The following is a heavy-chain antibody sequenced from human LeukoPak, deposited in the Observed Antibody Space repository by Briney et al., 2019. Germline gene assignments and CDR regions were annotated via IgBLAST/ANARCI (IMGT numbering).Heavy chain of an antibody. D-gene: IGHD3-3*01. CDR3: ARGDDFWSGYYEGDYFDY. Sequence: GGSLRLSCAASGFTFSSYSMNWVRQAPGKGLEWVSYISSSSSTIYYADSVKGRFTISRDNAKNSLYLQMNSLRAEDTAVYYCARGDDFWSGYYEGDYFDYWGQGTLVTVSS. J-gene: IGHJ4*02. CDR1: GFTFSSYS. V-gene: IGHV3-48*01. CDR2: ISSSSSTI.